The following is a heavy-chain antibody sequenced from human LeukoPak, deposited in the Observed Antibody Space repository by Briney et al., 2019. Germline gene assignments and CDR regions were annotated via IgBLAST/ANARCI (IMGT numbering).Heavy chain of an antibody. Sequence: PGGSLRLSCAASGFTFSSYEMNWVRQAPGKGLEWVSYISSSGSTIYYADSVKGRFTISRDNAKNSLYLQMNSLRAEDTAVYYCARVRERYDSSGYLKYFDYWGQGTLVTVSS. D-gene: IGHD3-22*01. CDR1: GFTFSSYE. J-gene: IGHJ4*02. V-gene: IGHV3-48*03. CDR3: ARVRERYDSSGYLKYFDY. CDR2: ISSSGSTI.